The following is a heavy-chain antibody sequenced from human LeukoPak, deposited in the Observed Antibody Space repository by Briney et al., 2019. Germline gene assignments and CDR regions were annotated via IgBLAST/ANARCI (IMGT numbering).Heavy chain of an antibody. CDR2: ISGSGGST. V-gene: IGHV3-23*01. CDR1: GFTFSSYA. D-gene: IGHD2-2*02. J-gene: IGHJ5*02. CDR3: TKTAPAAIYWFDP. Sequence: PGGSLRLSCAASGFTFSSYAMTWVRQAPEKGLEWVSAISGSGGSTYYADSVKGRFTIPRDNSKNTLYLQMNSLRAEDTAVYYCTKTAPAAIYWFDPWGQGTLVTVSS.